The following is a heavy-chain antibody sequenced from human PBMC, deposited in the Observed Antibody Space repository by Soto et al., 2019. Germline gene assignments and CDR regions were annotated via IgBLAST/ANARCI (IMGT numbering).Heavy chain of an antibody. V-gene: IGHV4-39*01. CDR1: GGSISSSSYY. J-gene: IGHJ3*02. Sequence: PSETLSLTCTVSGGSISSSSYYWGWIRQPPGKGLEWIGSIFYSGSTYYNPSLKIRVTISVDTSKNQFSLKLSSVTAADTAVYYCARQVRHGDLDAFDIWGQGPMVT. CDR2: IFYSGST. D-gene: IGHD4-17*01. CDR3: ARQVRHGDLDAFDI.